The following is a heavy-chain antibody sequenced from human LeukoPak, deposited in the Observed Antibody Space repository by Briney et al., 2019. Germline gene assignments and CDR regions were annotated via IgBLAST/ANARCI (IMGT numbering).Heavy chain of an antibody. CDR2: ISAGGDFL. J-gene: IGHJ5*01. CDR1: GFPFRTHS. Sequence: GGSLRLSCAASGFPFRTHSLNWVRQAPGKGLEWVSSISAGGDFLYYGDSVKGRFTMSRDNAKNSLHLQMDSRTGEDTAVHYCVRDKYDRSNYGFSDSWGHGTLVTVSS. CDR3: VRDKYDRSNYGFSDS. V-gene: IGHV3-21*01. D-gene: IGHD3-22*01.